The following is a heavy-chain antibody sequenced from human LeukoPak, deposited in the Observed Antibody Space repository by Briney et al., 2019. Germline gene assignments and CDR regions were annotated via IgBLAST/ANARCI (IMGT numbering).Heavy chain of an antibody. Sequence: PSETLSLTCTVSGGSLSGFYWSWIRQPPGKGLEWIGYVYYSGSTTYNPSLKSRVTISVDRSKNQFSLKLSSVTAADTAVYYCARDGVGSYGFDYWGQGTLVTVSS. J-gene: IGHJ4*02. V-gene: IGHV4-59*12. CDR2: VYYSGST. D-gene: IGHD5-18*01. CDR1: GGSLSGFY. CDR3: ARDGVGSYGFDY.